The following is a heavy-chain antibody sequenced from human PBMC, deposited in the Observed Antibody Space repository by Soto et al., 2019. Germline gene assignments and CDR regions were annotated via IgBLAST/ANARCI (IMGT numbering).Heavy chain of an antibody. J-gene: IGHJ6*02. V-gene: IGHV4-31*03. D-gene: IGHD6-13*01. CDR3: ASSIAAAGHYGMDV. CDR1: GGSISSGGYY. CDR2: IYYSGST. Sequence: SETLSLTCTVSGGSISSGGYYWSWIRQHPGKGLEWIGYIYYSGSTYYNPSLKSRVTISVDTSKNQFSLKLSSVTAADTAVYYCASSIAAAGHYGMDVWGQGTTVTVSS.